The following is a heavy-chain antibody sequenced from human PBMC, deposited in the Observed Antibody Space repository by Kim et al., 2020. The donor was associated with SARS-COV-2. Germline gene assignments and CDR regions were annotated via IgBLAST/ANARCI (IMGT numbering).Heavy chain of an antibody. CDR3: VLSGNYFDASGRGGIAFGR. CDR1: NVPITGNGYY. V-gene: IGHV4-31*03. CDR2: IQNAETT. Sequence: SETLSLTCNVSNVPITGNGYYWSWIRQHPGKGLEWIGFIQNAETTQYNPSLRSRVAISGDSSKSQLSLKVTSVTAADTAVDYCVLSGNYFDASGRGGIAFGRWGQGTMVTVSS. D-gene: IGHD3-22*01. J-gene: IGHJ3*01.